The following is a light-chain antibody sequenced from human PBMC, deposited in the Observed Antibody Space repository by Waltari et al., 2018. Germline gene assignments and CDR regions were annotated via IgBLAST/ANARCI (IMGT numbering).Light chain of an antibody. CDR1: TGSVTSGQF. V-gene: IGLV7-46*01. CDR3: SVSYSGHVI. J-gene: IGLJ2*01. CDR2: DTS. Sequence: QVVVTQEPSLTVSPGGTVTLPCGSRTGSVTSGQFPYWFLQKPGQAPRTLVYDTSNKHSWTPARFSGSLLGGKAALTLSGAQPEDEAEYYCSVSYSGHVIFGGGTKLTVL.